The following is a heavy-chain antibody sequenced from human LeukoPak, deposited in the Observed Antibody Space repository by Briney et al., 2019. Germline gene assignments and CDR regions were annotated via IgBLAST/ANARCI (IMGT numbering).Heavy chain of an antibody. Sequence: GGSLSLSCSAYGFTFGDYAMSWVRQAPGKGLEWVGFIRNKVYGGTTDYAASVKGRFTISRDASKSITYLQMNSMKTEDTAVYYCTRPTLYGDYGYWGQGTLVTVSS. CDR3: TRPTLYGDYGY. D-gene: IGHD4-17*01. CDR1: GFTFGDYA. CDR2: IRNKVYGGTT. J-gene: IGHJ4*02. V-gene: IGHV3-49*04.